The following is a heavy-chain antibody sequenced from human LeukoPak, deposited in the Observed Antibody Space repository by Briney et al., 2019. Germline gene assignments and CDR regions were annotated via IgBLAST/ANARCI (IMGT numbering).Heavy chain of an antibody. CDR3: ASQYSSSSHYYYGMDV. V-gene: IGHV3-7*03. D-gene: IGHD6-6*01. CDR1: GFTFSGFS. CDR2: IKQDGSEK. J-gene: IGHJ6*02. Sequence: PGGSLRLSCAASGFTFSGFSMNWVRQVPGKGLEWVANIKQDGSEKYYVDSVKGRFTISRDNAKNSLYLQMNSLRAEDTAVYYCASQYSSSSHYYYGMDVWGQGTTVTVSS.